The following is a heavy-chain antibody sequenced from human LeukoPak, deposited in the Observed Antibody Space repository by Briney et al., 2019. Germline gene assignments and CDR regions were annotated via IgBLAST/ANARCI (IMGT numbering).Heavy chain of an antibody. V-gene: IGHV1-46*01. CDR2: VKSSGDIT. D-gene: IGHD3-16*01. CDR1: GNTFTRHH. J-gene: IGHJ4*02. Sequence: GGPMKGSCKASGNTFTRHHIHRGRQAPGQRLEWMGIVKSSGDITLYAQKLQGRVTVTRDTSTSTVYMELRSLTSEDTAVYYCVRENPNTYFFDFWGQGTLVTVSS. CDR3: VRENPNTYFFDF.